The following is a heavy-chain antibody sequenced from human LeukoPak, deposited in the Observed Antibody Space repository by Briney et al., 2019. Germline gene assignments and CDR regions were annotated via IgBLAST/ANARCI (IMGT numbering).Heavy chain of an antibody. CDR2: ISYDGNNI. D-gene: IGHD6-19*01. V-gene: IGHV3-30*04. CDR1: GFIFSSYA. CDR3: ARERLAVSGSNWFDP. Sequence: GGSLRLSCAASGFIFSSYALHWVRQAPGKGLEWVGVISYDGNNIYYADSVRVRFTISRDNSKNTLYLQIHSLRAEDTAVYWCARERLAVSGSNWFDPWGQGTLVTVSS. J-gene: IGHJ5*02.